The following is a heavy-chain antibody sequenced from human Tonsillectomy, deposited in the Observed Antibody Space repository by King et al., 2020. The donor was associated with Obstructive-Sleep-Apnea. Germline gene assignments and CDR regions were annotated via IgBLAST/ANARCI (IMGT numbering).Heavy chain of an antibody. J-gene: IGHJ4*02. D-gene: IGHD6-19*01. V-gene: IGHV3-48*01. CDR1: GFAFRRYS. Sequence: VPLVASGGTLVPPGGSLRLSGAASGFAFRRYSLNWVRQTPGPGLEWISYISRCSSSIAYAASVKGRFSISRDSARTSLYLQMNSLRAEDTALYFCARERIAVAGLIDYWGQGTLVTVSS. CDR3: ARERIAVAGLIDY. CDR2: ISRCSSSI.